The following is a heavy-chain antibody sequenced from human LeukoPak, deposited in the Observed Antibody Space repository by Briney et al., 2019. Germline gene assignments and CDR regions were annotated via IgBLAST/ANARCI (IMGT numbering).Heavy chain of an antibody. J-gene: IGHJ4*02. V-gene: IGHV1-18*01. D-gene: IGHD5-12*01. CDR3: ARDHSGDSGYGLMVYFDY. Sequence: ASVKVSCKASGYTFTSYAISWVRQAPGQGLEWMGWIIPYNGNTNYAQKLQGRVTMTTDTSTSTAYMELRSLRSDDTAVYYCARDHSGDSGYGLMVYFDYWGQGTLVTVSS. CDR1: GYTFTSYA. CDR2: IIPYNGNT.